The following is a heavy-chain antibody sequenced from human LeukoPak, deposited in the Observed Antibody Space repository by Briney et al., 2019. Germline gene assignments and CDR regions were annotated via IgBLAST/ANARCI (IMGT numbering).Heavy chain of an antibody. Sequence: GGSLGLSCAASGFTFSTYWMHWVRQAPGKGLVWVSRINGDGSSTSYADSVKGRFTISRDNAKNTLYLQMNSLRDEDTAVYYCARVRYSSGWPNSDYWGRGTLVTVSS. CDR3: ARVRYSSGWPNSDY. CDR1: GFTFSTYW. CDR2: INGDGSST. D-gene: IGHD6-19*01. J-gene: IGHJ4*02. V-gene: IGHV3-74*01.